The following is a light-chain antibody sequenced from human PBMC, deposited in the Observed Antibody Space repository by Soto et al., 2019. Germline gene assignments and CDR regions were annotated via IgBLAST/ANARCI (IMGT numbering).Light chain of an antibody. CDR1: QSVSSSY. CDR3: QQRSNWPLT. Sequence: PGERVTLSCRASQSVSSSYLTCYQQIPGQAPRLLIYGASTRATSIPARFSGSGSGTDFTLTISSLQPEDFAVYYCQQRSNWPLTFGGGTKVDIK. J-gene: IGKJ4*01. V-gene: IGKV3D-20*02. CDR2: GAS.